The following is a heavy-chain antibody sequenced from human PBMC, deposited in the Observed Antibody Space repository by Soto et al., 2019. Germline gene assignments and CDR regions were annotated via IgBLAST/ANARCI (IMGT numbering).Heavy chain of an antibody. D-gene: IGHD5-18*01. V-gene: IGHV3-15*01. CDR2: IKSKTDGGTT. CDR1: GFTFINAW. J-gene: IGHJ3*02. Sequence: GGSLRLSCGASGFTFINAWMSWVRQAPGKGLEWVGRIKSKTDGGTTDYAAPVKGRFTISRDDSKNTLYLQMNSLKTEDTAVYYCTTPVDTAMVDAFDIWGQGTMVTVSS. CDR3: TTPVDTAMVDAFDI.